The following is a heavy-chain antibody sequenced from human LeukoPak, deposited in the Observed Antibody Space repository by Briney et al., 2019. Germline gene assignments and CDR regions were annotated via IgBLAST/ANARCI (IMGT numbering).Heavy chain of an antibody. Sequence: SETLSPTCTVSGGSISSYYWSWIRQPPGKGLEWIGYIYYSGSTNYNPSLKSRVTMSLDASKNQFSLELNSVTPADTAVYYCARGGNYWPQWWFDPWGRGTLVSVSS. CDR3: ARGGNYWPQWWFDP. CDR2: IYYSGST. V-gene: IGHV4-59*01. J-gene: IGHJ5*02. CDR1: GGSISSYY. D-gene: IGHD1-26*01.